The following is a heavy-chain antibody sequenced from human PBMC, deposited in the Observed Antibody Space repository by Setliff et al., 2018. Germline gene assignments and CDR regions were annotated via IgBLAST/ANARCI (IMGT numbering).Heavy chain of an antibody. CDR1: GATFSSYA. CDR2: IIPIFGTA. Sequence: SVKVSCKASGATFSSYAITWVRQAPGQGLEWMGGIIPIFGTAKYAQKFQGRVTITADQSTRTAYMELSSLRSEDTAVYYCAIPSSGNFYFDYWGQGTLVTVSS. V-gene: IGHV1-69*13. D-gene: IGHD1-26*01. CDR3: AIPSSGNFYFDY. J-gene: IGHJ4*02.